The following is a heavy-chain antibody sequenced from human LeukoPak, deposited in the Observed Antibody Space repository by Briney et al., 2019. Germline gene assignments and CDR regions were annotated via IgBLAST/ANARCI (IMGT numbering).Heavy chain of an antibody. D-gene: IGHD6-6*01. Sequence: GGSLRLSCAASGFTFSSYSINWVRQAPGKGLEWVSSISSTSTYIYYADSVKGGFTISRDNARNSVSLQMNSLRAEDTAVYYCTRDQRAARPNLDYWGQGTLVTVSS. CDR3: TRDQRAARPNLDY. CDR1: GFTFSSYS. V-gene: IGHV3-21*01. J-gene: IGHJ4*02. CDR2: ISSTSTYI.